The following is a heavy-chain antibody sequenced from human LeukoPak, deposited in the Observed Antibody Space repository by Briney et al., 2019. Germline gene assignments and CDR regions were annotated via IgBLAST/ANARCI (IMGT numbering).Heavy chain of an antibody. CDR2: IIPIFGIA. D-gene: IGHD4-17*01. CDR1: GGTFSSYA. J-gene: IGHJ6*02. Sequence: SVKVSCKASGGTFSSYAISWVRQAPGQGLEWMGRIIPIFGIANYAQKFQGRVTITADKSTSTAYMELSSLRSEDTAVYYCARLHSDYGDCWAGSGYYYYGMDVWGQGTTVTVSS. CDR3: ARLHSDYGDCWAGSGYYYYGMDV. V-gene: IGHV1-69*04.